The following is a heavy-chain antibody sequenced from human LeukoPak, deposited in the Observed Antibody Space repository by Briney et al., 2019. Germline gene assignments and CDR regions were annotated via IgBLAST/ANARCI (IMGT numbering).Heavy chain of an antibody. Sequence: GGSLRLSCAASGFTFSSYGMHWVRQAPGKGLEWVAVISYDGSNKYYADSVKGRFTISRDNSKNTLYLQMNSLRAEDTAVYYCATYSSLNRREFQFWGQGTLLTVSS. CDR2: ISYDGSNK. CDR1: GFTFSSYG. J-gene: IGHJ1*01. D-gene: IGHD3-22*01. CDR3: ATYSSLNRREFQF. V-gene: IGHV3-30*03.